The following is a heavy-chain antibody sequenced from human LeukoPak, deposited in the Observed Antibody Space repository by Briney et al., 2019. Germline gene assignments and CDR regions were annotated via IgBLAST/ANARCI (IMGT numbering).Heavy chain of an antibody. V-gene: IGHV3-48*04. CDR2: ISSSSDSI. CDR3: ARASRDGYDY. D-gene: IGHD5-24*01. Sequence: GGSLRLSCAASGFSFNRYGMNWVRQAPGKGPERVSYISSSSDSIHYADSVKGRFTMSRDNTKNSLYLQMNSLRAEDTAVYYCARASRDGYDYWGQGTLVTVSS. J-gene: IGHJ4*02. CDR1: GFSFNRYG.